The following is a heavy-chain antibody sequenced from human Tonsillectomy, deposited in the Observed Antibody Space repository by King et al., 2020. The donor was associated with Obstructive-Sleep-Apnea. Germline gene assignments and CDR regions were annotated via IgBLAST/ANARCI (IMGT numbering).Heavy chain of an antibody. CDR3: ARAKDYYDSSGSPGGRYFQH. J-gene: IGHJ1*01. CDR1: GGSISSYY. V-gene: IGHV4-59*01. D-gene: IGHD3-22*01. Sequence: QLQESGPGLVKPSETLSLTCTVSGGSISSYYWSWIRQPPGKGLERLRYPHYSRTTNYNPPPKSRLTISVDTSKNQFSLKLSSVTAADTAVYYCARAKDYYDSSGSPGGRYFQHWGQGTLVTVSS. CDR2: PHYSRTT.